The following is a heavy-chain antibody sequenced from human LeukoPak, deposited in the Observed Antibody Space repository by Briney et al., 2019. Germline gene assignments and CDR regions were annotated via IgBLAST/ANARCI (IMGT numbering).Heavy chain of an antibody. CDR2: IYYSGST. CDR3: ASLYSGFDYYYMDV. J-gene: IGHJ6*03. Sequence: SETLSLTCTVSGGSISSYYWSWIRQPPGKGLEWIGYIYYSGSTNYNPSLKSRVTISVDTSKNQFSLKLSSVTAADTAVYYCASLYSGFDYYYMDVWGKGTTVTVSS. CDR1: GGSISSYY. D-gene: IGHD2-15*01. V-gene: IGHV4-59*08.